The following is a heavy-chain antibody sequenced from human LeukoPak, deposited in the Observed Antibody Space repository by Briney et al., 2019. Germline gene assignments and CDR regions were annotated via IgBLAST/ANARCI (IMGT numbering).Heavy chain of an antibody. D-gene: IGHD6-13*01. Sequence: GGSLRLSCAASGFTFSNVWMTWVRQAPGQGLEWVGRIKSTSDGGTADYAAPVKGRFTISRDDSKKTLYLQMNSLRAEDTAVYYCAKGSHYSSSWYHPSDEYFQHWGQGTLVTVSS. CDR2: IKSTSDGGTA. V-gene: IGHV3-15*01. CDR1: GFTFSNVW. J-gene: IGHJ1*01. CDR3: AKGSHYSSSWYHPSDEYFQH.